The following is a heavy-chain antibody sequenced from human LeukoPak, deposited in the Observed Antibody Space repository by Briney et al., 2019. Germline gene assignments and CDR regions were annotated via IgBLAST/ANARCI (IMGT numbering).Heavy chain of an antibody. D-gene: IGHD3-16*01. V-gene: IGHV6-1*01. Sequence: SQTLSLTCAISGDSVSSNSAAWNWTRQSPSRGLEWLGRTYYRSKWFNHYAVSVNSRIVIKPDTSKNQVSLQVTSVTPEDTAVYYCARLYYDSETYYFDFWGQGTLVTVSS. J-gene: IGHJ4*02. CDR2: TYYRSKWFN. CDR3: ARLYYDSETYYFDF. CDR1: GDSVSSNSAA.